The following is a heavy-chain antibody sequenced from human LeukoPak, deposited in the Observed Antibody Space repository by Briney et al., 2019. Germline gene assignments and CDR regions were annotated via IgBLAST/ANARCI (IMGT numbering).Heavy chain of an antibody. J-gene: IGHJ3*02. CDR1: GFTFSSYA. Sequence: GGSLRLSCAASGFTFSSYAMSWVRQAPGKGLEWVSLIYSDGTGYYADSVKGRFTISRDNSKNTLYLQMNSLRAEDTAVYYCARRERLGYSYGRGTLDIWGQGTMVTVSS. D-gene: IGHD5-18*01. V-gene: IGHV3-66*01. CDR3: ARRERLGYSYGRGTLDI. CDR2: IYSDGTG.